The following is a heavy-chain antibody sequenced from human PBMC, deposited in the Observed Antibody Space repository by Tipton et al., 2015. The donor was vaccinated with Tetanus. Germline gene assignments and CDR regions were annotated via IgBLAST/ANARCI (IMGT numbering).Heavy chain of an antibody. Sequence: TLSLTCTVSGGSISSSSYYWGWIRQPPGKGLEWIGSIYYSGTTYYNPSLKSRVTISVDTSKNQFSLKLSSVTAADTAVYYCARVGYCSSTSCHNWFDPWGQGTLVTVSS. CDR2: IYYSGTT. CDR3: ARVGYCSSTSCHNWFDP. D-gene: IGHD2-2*01. V-gene: IGHV4-39*01. J-gene: IGHJ5*02. CDR1: GGSISSSSYY.